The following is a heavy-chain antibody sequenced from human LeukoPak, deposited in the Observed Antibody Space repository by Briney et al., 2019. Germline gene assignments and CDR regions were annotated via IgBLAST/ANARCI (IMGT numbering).Heavy chain of an antibody. D-gene: IGHD2-2*01. J-gene: IGHJ4*02. CDR3: ARLGGVVPAATFDY. Sequence: SETLSLTCTVSGGSISSSSYYWGWIRQPTGKGLEWIGSICYSGSTYYNPSLQSRVTISVDTSMNQFSLKLSSVTAADTAVYYCARLGGVVPAATFDYWGQGTLVTVSS. CDR2: ICYSGST. V-gene: IGHV4-39*01. CDR1: GGSISSSSYY.